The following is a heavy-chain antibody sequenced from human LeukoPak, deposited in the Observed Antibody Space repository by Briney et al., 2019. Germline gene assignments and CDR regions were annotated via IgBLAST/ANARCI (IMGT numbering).Heavy chain of an antibody. CDR1: GFTFSSYA. Sequence: GGYLRLSCAGTGFTFSSYAMSWVRQAPGKGLEWGSVISGSGGSTYYAGAGKGRFTMSRDSSKNTLYLQMNGLRAEHTAVYYCAKDQWELQAGWFDPWRQRTLVTVPS. V-gene: IGHV3-23*01. CDR3: AKDQWELQAGWFDP. D-gene: IGHD1-26*01. J-gene: IGHJ5*02. CDR2: ISGSGGST.